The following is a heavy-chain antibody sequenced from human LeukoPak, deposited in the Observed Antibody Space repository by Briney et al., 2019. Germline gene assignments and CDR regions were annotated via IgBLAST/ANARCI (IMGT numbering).Heavy chain of an antibody. J-gene: IGHJ4*02. CDR3: ARARRSSGWYLPDY. V-gene: IGHV3-33*01. D-gene: IGHD6-19*01. CDR2: IWYDGSNK. Sequence: GRSLRLSCAASGFTFSSYGMHWVRQAPGKGLEWVAVIWYDGSNKYYADSVKGRFTISRDNSKNTLYLQMNSLRAEDTAVYYCARARRSSGWYLPDYWGQGTLVTVSS. CDR1: GFTFSSYG.